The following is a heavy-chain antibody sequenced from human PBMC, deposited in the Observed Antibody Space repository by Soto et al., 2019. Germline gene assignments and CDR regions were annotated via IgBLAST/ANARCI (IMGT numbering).Heavy chain of an antibody. D-gene: IGHD2-8*01. J-gene: IGHJ5*02. Sequence: QVQLVQSGAEVKKTGASVKVSCKVSGYTLTELSMHWVRQAPGKGREWRGGFDPEDGETIYAQKFQGRVTMTEDTSTDTAYMVLSSLRSEDTAVYYCATDLTLRGYCTKGVCPSGYNWFDPWGQGTLVTVSS. V-gene: IGHV1-24*01. CDR1: GYTLTELS. CDR3: ATDLTLRGYCTKGVCPSGYNWFDP. CDR2: FDPEDGET.